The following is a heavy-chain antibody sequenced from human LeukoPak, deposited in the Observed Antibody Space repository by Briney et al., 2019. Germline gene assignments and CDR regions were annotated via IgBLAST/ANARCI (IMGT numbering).Heavy chain of an antibody. D-gene: IGHD3-10*01. CDR2: ISSSGSTI. V-gene: IGHV3-11*01. J-gene: IGHJ3*02. CDR1: GFTFSDYY. Sequence: GGSLRLSWAAPGFTFSDYYMSWIRQAPGKGLGGVSYISSSGSTIYYADSVKGRFTISRDNAKNSLYLQMNSLRAEDTAVYYCARDSGLWFGELGAFDIWGQGTMVTVSS. CDR3: ARDSGLWFGELGAFDI.